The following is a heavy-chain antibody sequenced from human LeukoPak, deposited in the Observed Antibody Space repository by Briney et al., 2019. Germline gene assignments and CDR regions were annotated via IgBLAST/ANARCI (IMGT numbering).Heavy chain of an antibody. Sequence: GGSLRLSCAASGFTFSSYSMNWVRQAPGKWLGWVSFISSSSSYIYYADSVKGRFTISRDNAKNSLYLQMNSLRAEDTAVYYCARDQSSSWYGYWGQGTLVTVSS. CDR2: ISSSSSYI. CDR3: ARDQSSSWYGY. D-gene: IGHD6-13*01. J-gene: IGHJ4*02. CDR1: GFTFSSYS. V-gene: IGHV3-21*01.